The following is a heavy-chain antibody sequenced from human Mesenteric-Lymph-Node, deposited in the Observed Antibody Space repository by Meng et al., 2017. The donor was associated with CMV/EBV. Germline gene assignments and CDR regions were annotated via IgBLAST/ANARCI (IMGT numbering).Heavy chain of an antibody. CDR3: ARFCSSTSCYNPYFAY. V-gene: IGHV4-31*02. J-gene: IGHJ4*02. CDR2: IYYSGST. Sequence: GSISIGGYYWSWIRQHPGKGLEWIGYIYYSGSTYYNPSLKSRVTISVDTSKNQFSLKLSSVTAADTAVYYCARFCSSTSCYNPYFAYWGQGTLVTVSS. D-gene: IGHD2-2*02. CDR1: GSISIGGYY.